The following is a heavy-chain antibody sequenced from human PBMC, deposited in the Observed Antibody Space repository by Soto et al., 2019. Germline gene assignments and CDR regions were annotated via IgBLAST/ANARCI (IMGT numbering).Heavy chain of an antibody. CDR2: IIPIFGTA. D-gene: IGHD6-19*01. Sequence: SVKVSCKASGGTFSSYAISWVRQAPGQGLEWMGGIIPIFGTANYAQKFQGRVTITAGKSTSTAYMELSSLRSEDTAVYYCARDGQQWPDAFDIWGQGTMVTVSS. CDR1: GGTFSSYA. CDR3: ARDGQQWPDAFDI. J-gene: IGHJ3*02. V-gene: IGHV1-69*06.